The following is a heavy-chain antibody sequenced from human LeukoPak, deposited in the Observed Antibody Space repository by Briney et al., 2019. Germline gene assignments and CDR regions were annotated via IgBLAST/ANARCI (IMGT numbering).Heavy chain of an antibody. Sequence: GASVKVSCKASGGTFSSYIISWVRQAPGQGLEWMGRIIPILGIANYAQKFQGRVTVTADKSTSTAYMELSSLRSEDTAVYYCAGYCSSTSCPSQDYYYYGMDVWGQGTTVTVSS. J-gene: IGHJ6*02. CDR1: GGTFSSYI. V-gene: IGHV1-69*02. D-gene: IGHD2-2*01. CDR3: AGYCSSTSCPSQDYYYYGMDV. CDR2: IIPILGIA.